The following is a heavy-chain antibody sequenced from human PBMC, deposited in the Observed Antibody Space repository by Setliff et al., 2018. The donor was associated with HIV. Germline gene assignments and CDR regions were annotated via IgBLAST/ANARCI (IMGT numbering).Heavy chain of an antibody. J-gene: IGHJ5*02. CDR2: ISYSGRT. D-gene: IGHD6-19*01. V-gene: IGHV4-39*01. Sequence: PSETLSLTCSVSGGSISSRNYYWVWIRQPPGKGLQWIGSISYSGRTYGNPSLKSRLTISADTSKNQFSLKRTSVTASDTAVYYCTRHSGVRDSSGWYGISWFDPWGQGTLVTVSS. CDR1: GGSISSRNYY. CDR3: TRHSGVRDSSGWYGISWFDP.